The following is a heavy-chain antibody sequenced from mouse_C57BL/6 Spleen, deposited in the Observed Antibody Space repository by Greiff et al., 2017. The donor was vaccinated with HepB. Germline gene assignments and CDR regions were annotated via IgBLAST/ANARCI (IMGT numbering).Heavy chain of an antibody. V-gene: IGHV1-80*01. CDR1: GYAFSSYW. J-gene: IGHJ4*01. Sequence: VQLQQSGAELVKPGASVKISCKASGYAFSSYWMNWVKQRPGKGLEWIGQIYPGDGDTNYNGKFKGKATLTADKSSSTAYMQLSSLTSEDSAVYFCARSGSNYLYYAMDYWGQGTSVTVSS. CDR3: ARSGSNYLYYAMDY. D-gene: IGHD2-5*01. CDR2: IYPGDGDT.